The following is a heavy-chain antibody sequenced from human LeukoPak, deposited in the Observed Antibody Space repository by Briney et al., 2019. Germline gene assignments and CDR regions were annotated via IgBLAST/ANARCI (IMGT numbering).Heavy chain of an antibody. V-gene: IGHV3-23*01. J-gene: IGHJ4*02. Sequence: PGGSLRLSCAAPGFTFSSYAMSWVRQAPGKGLEWVSAISGSGDSTSYADSVKGRFTISRVNSKNTLYLQMNSLRAEDTAVYYCTKDRLLGYSSGWYGSDYWGQGTLVTVSS. CDR3: TKDRLLGYSSGWYGSDY. CDR2: ISGSGDST. CDR1: GFTFSSYA. D-gene: IGHD6-19*01.